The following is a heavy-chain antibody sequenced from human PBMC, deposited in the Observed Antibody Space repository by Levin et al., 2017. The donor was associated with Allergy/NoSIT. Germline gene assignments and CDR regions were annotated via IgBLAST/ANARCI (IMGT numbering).Heavy chain of an antibody. D-gene: IGHD2-21*01. J-gene: IGHJ4*02. CDR3: ARDSYSAI. CDR2: MYNDGST. V-gene: IGHV3-53*01. CDR1: GFIISNKY. Sequence: GGSLRLSCAASGFIISNKYMSWVRQAPGKGLEWVSAMYNDGSTYYADSVKGRFTISRDNSKNTLYLQMNSLRAEDTAVYYCARDSYSAIWGQGTLVTVSS.